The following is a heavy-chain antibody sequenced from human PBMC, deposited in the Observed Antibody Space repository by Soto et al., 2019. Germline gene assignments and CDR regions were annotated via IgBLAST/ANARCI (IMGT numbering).Heavy chain of an antibody. CDR1: GFTFYSYS. Sequence: LSYPDPGFTFYSYSMDCVRQPPGKKIKWVAVISYDGSNKYYADSVKGRFTISRDNSKNTLYLQMNSVRAEDTAVYYCAKVKSIAVAVYYFVYCGQANVVIGSS. J-gene: IGHJ4*02. V-gene: IGHV3-30*18. D-gene: IGHD6-19*01. CDR3: AKVKSIAVAVYYFVY. CDR2: ISYDGSNK.